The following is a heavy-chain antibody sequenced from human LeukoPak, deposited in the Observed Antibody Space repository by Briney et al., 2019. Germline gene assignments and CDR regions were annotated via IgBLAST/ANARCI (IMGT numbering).Heavy chain of an antibody. CDR1: GFTFSDYY. D-gene: IGHD6-19*01. Sequence: QPGGSLRLSCAASGFTFSDYYMSWIRQAPGKGLEWVSYISSSGTTIYYADSVKGQFTISRDNAKNSLYLQMNSLRAEDTAVYYCTSGYSSGWYEGYFGYWGQGTLVTVSS. CDR3: TSGYSSGWYEGYFGY. CDR2: ISSSGTTI. V-gene: IGHV3-11*01. J-gene: IGHJ4*02.